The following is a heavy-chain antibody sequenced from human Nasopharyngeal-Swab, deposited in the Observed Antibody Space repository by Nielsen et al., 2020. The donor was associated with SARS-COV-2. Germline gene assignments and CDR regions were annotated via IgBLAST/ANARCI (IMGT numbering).Heavy chain of an antibody. CDR2: TYYRSKWYN. D-gene: IGHD3-10*01. V-gene: IGHV6-1*01. CDR1: GDSVSSNSAA. Sequence: QTPSLTCAISGDSVSSNSAAWNGSRETPSRSLEWLGRTYYRSKWYNDYAVSVKSRITINPDTSKNQFSLQLNSVTPADTAVYYCARDLLWFGELSLEFGNGMDVWGHGTTVTVSS. CDR3: ARDLLWFGELSLEFGNGMDV. J-gene: IGHJ6*02.